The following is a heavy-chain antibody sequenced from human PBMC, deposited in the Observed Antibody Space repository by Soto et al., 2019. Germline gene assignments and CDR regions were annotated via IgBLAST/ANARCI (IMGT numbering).Heavy chain of an antibody. Sequence: PSETLSLTCTVSGGSISTTNYNWAWIRQPPGKGLEWIGNIHFSGSTYYNSSLKSRVTISVDTSKNQFSLKLRSVTAADTAVYYCARNAFQLPTYYYYSGMDVWGQGTTVTVSS. V-gene: IGHV4-39*01. D-gene: IGHD2-2*01. CDR2: IHFSGST. CDR1: GGSISTTNYN. J-gene: IGHJ6*02. CDR3: ARNAFQLPTYYYYSGMDV.